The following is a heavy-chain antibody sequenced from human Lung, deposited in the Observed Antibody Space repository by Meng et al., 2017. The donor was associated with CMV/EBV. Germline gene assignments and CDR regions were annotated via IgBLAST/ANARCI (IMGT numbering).Heavy chain of an antibody. J-gene: IGHJ5*02. CDR1: GFSFSDYT. V-gene: IGHV3-48*04. CDR3: ARGGNKWELLSLGFAP. Sequence: GESLKISCAASGFSFSDYTMSWFRQLPGKGLEWLAFISADSTTIYYADSVKGRFTISRDNADNSLFLQMSSLRAEDTALYYCARGGNKWELLSLGFAPWGQGTLVTVSS. CDR2: ISADSTTI. D-gene: IGHD2/OR15-2a*01.